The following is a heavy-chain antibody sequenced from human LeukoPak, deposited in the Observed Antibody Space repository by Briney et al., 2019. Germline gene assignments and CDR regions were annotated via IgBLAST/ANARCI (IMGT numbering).Heavy chain of an antibody. CDR1: GYTFTSYG. CDR2: INPNSGGT. J-gene: IGHJ6*03. V-gene: IGHV1-18*01. Sequence: ASVKVSCKASGYTFTSYGISWERQAPGQGLEWMGWINPNSGGTNYAQKFQGRVTMTRDMSTSTVYMELSSLRSEDTAVYYCARDRYYYYYYTDVWGKGTTVTVSS. CDR3: ARDRYYYYYYTDV.